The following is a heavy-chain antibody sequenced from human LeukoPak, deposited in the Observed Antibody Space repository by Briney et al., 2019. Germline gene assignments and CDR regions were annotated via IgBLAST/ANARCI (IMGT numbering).Heavy chain of an antibody. J-gene: IGHJ6*03. CDR1: GGSISSGSYY. Sequence: PSQTLSLTCIVSGGSISSGSYYWSWIRQPAGKGLEWIGRIYTSGNTNYNPSLKSRVTMSADTSKNQFSLNLSSVTAADTAVYYCARGSSGYSSRYYYYNMDVWGKGTTVTISS. CDR3: ARGSSGYSSRYYYYNMDV. V-gene: IGHV4-61*02. D-gene: IGHD6-13*01. CDR2: IYTSGNT.